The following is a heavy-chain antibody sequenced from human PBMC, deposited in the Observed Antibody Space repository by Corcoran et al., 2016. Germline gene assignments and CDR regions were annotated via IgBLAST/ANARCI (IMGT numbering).Heavy chain of an antibody. CDR2: IVVGSGNT. Sequence: QMQLVQSGPEVKKPGTSVKVSCKASGFTFTSSAVQWVRQARGQRLEWIGWIVVGSGNTNYAQKFQERVTITRDMSTSTAYMELRSLRSEATAVYYCAAETRAAPFPFREYGMDVWGQGTKVTVSS. CDR1: GFTFTSSA. CDR3: AAETRAAPFPFREYGMDV. J-gene: IGHJ6*02. V-gene: IGHV1-58*01. D-gene: IGHD6-6*01.